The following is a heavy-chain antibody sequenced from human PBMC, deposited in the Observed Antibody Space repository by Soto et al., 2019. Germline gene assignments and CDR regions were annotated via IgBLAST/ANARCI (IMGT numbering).Heavy chain of an antibody. D-gene: IGHD3-3*01. CDR3: AAPYYDFWSGSPPTEV. CDR1: GFTFSSYS. J-gene: IGHJ4*02. Sequence: LRLSCAASGFTFSSYSMNWVRQAPGKGLEWVSYISSSSSTIYYADSVKGRFTISRDNAKNSLYLQMNSLRDEDTAVYYCAAPYYDFWSGSPPTEVWGQGTLVTVSA. CDR2: ISSSSSTI. V-gene: IGHV3-48*02.